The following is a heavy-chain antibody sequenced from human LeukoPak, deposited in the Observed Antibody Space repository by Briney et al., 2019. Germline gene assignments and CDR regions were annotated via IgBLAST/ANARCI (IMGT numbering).Heavy chain of an antibody. CDR2: IYYSGST. Sequence: PSETLSLTCTVSGGSISSSTYYWGWIRQPPGKGLEWIGSIYYSGSTYYNPSPKSRVTISVDTSKNQISLKLSSVTAADTAVYYCARGRYNYGYLKNDYWGQGTLVTVSS. J-gene: IGHJ4*02. CDR3: ARGRYNYGYLKNDY. V-gene: IGHV4-39*07. CDR1: GGSISSSTYY. D-gene: IGHD5-18*01.